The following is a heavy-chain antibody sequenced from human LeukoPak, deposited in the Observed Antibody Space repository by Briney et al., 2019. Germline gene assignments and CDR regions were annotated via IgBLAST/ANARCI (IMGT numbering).Heavy chain of an antibody. CDR1: GFTVSSNY. V-gene: IGHV3-53*04. CDR3: ARGPWAAAGSSIDGVDI. J-gene: IGHJ3*02. D-gene: IGHD6-13*01. CDR2: IYPGGST. Sequence: PGGSLRLSCAASGFTVSSNYMSWVRQAPGKGLEWVSVIYPGGSTYYADSVKGRFTISRHNSENTLDLQMNSLRVEDTAVYYCARGPWAAAGSSIDGVDIWGQGTMVTVSS.